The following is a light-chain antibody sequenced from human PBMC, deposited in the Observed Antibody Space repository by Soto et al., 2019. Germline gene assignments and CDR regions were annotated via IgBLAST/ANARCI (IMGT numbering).Light chain of an antibody. CDR1: QSIVSW. V-gene: IGKV1-5*01. CDR2: DAS. Sequence: DIQMTQSPSTLSASVGDRVTITCRASQSIVSWLAWYQQKTGKXPXLLIYDASSLESGVPSRFSGGGSGTEFTLTIDSLQPEDFATYYCQQTDSFPLSFGGGTKVDI. J-gene: IGKJ4*01. CDR3: QQTDSFPLS.